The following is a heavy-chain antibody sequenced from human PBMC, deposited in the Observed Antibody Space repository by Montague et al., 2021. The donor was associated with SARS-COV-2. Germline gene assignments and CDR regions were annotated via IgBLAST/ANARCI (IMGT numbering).Heavy chain of an antibody. CDR1: DGSFSDYS. CDR3: ARGRQHFNMVVVVVTGREYSFDF. CDR2: INHRGTT. D-gene: IGHD3-22*01. J-gene: IGHJ4*02. Sequence: SETLSLTCAVYDGSFSDYSWTWIRQPPGKGLEWIGEINHRGTTNYNPSLKSRVTISVDTSKNQFSLKMTSVTAADTAVYYCARGRQHFNMVVVVVTGREYSFDFWGQGTLVAVSS. V-gene: IGHV4-34*01.